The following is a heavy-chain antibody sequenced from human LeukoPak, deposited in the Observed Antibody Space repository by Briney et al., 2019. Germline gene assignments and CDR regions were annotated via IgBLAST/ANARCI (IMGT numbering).Heavy chain of an antibody. CDR1: GGTFSSYA. Sequence: GSSVKVSCKASGGTFSSYAISWVRQAPGQGLEWMGRIIPILGIANYAQKFQGRVTITADKSTSTAYMELSSLRSEDTAVYYCARDDFWSGYYGNGMDVWGQGTTVTVSS. CDR2: IIPILGIA. D-gene: IGHD3-3*01. V-gene: IGHV1-69*04. J-gene: IGHJ6*02. CDR3: ARDDFWSGYYGNGMDV.